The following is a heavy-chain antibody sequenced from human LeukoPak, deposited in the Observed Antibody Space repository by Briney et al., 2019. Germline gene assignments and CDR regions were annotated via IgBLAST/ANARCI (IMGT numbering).Heavy chain of an antibody. J-gene: IGHJ4*02. V-gene: IGHV4-39*01. CDR3: ARLGVTILY. CDR2: VYYSGST. CDR1: GGSISTSSYY. Sequence: PSETLSLTCTVSGGSISTSSYYWGWIRQPPGQGLEWIGSVYYSGSTYYSPSLKTRVTMSVDTSKNQFSLKLSSVTAADTAVCYCARLGVTILYWGQGTPVTVSS. D-gene: IGHD3-3*01.